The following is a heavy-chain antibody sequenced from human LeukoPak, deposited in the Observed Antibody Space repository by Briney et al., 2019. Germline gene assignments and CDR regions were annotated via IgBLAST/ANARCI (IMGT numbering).Heavy chain of an antibody. J-gene: IGHJ4*02. Sequence: GGSLRLSCAASGFIFSSHGMHWVRQAPGKGLEWVAVISYDGSSEYYADSVQGRFIISRDNSKNTLFLQMNSLRPADTAVYYCARSTFGGIIVIGDYWGQGTLVTVS. CDR1: GFIFSSHG. CDR3: ARSTFGGIIVIGDY. D-gene: IGHD3-16*02. CDR2: ISYDGSSE. V-gene: IGHV3-30*03.